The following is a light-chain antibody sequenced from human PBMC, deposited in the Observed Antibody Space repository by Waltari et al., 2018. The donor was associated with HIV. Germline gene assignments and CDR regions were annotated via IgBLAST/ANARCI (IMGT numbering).Light chain of an antibody. CDR3: QSYDSSLSGF. J-gene: IGLJ1*01. V-gene: IGLV1-40*01. Sequence: QSVLTQPPSVSGAPGQRVTISCTGSSSNIGAGYDVHWYQQLPGTAPKLLIYGHRNRPSGFPDRFSCSNSGTSASLAITGLQAEDEANYYCQSYDSSLSGFFGTGTKVTVL. CDR2: GHR. CDR1: SSNIGAGYD.